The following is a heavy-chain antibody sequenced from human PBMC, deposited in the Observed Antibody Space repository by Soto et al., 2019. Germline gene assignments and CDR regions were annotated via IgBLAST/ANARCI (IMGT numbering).Heavy chain of an antibody. D-gene: IGHD2-21*01. CDR3: AASCVGCGGFNYYGMDV. J-gene: IGHJ6*02. V-gene: IGHV4-31*03. Sequence: QVQLQESGPGLVKPSQTLSLTCTVSGGSISSGGYYWSWIRQHPGKGLEWIGYIYYSGSTYYNPSLKSRVTISVDTSKNQFCLKLSSVTAADTAVYYCAASCVGCGGFNYYGMDVWGQGTTVTVSS. CDR1: GGSISSGGYY. CDR2: IYYSGST.